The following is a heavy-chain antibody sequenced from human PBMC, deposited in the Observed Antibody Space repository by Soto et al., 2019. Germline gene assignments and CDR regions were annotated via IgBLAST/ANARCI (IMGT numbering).Heavy chain of an antibody. D-gene: IGHD3-22*01. J-gene: IGHJ4*02. CDR3: ARGGGDSSGYYPDY. V-gene: IGHV4-30-4*01. CDR1: GGAIISGDYY. CDR2: IYYSGST. Sequence: SETLSLTCTVSGGAIISGDYYFVWIREPPGKGLEWIGYIYYSGSTYYNPSLKSRVTISVDTSKNQFSLKLSSVTAADTAVYYCARGGGDSSGYYPDYWGQGTLVTVSS.